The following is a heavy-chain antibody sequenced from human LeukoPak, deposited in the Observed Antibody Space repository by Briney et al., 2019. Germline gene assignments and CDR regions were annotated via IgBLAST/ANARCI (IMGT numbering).Heavy chain of an antibody. J-gene: IGHJ6*02. CDR1: GFTFDDYA. CDR3: VKEGSPGVVPAAFYYYTGMDV. V-gene: IGHV3-9*01. D-gene: IGHD2-2*01. CDR2: ISWNSGTI. Sequence: SGGSLRLSCAASGFTFDDYAMHWVRQAPGKGLERVSGISWNSGTIDYADSVKGRFTISGDNAKNSLYLQMNSLRAEDTALYYCVKEGSPGVVPAAFYYYTGMDVWGQGTTVTVSS.